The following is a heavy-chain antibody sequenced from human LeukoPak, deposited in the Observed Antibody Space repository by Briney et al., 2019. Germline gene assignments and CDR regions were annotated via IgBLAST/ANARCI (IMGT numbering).Heavy chain of an antibody. CDR3: ARASRDWQLEHYDYYGMDV. CDR1: GFTFSSYR. V-gene: IGHV3-21*01. Sequence: PGGSLRLSYAASGFTFSSYRMNWVRQAPGKGLECVSAISSSSRYIYYADSVKGRFTISRDNAKNSLYLQMNSLRAEDTAVYYCARASRDWQLEHYDYYGMDVWGQGTMVTVSS. J-gene: IGHJ6*02. D-gene: IGHD6-13*01. CDR2: ISSSSRYI.